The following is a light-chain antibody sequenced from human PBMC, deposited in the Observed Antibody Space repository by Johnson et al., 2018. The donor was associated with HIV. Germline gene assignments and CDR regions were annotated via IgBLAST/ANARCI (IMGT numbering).Light chain of an antibody. V-gene: IGLV1-51*02. CDR3: GTWETGLSAYV. CDR1: SSNIGNNY. J-gene: IGLJ1*01. Sequence: QAVLTQPPSVSAAPGQKVSISCSGSSSNIGNNYVSWYRQLPGTAPKVLIYENNKRPSGIPDRFSGSKSDTSATLAITGLQTGDEAEYYCGTWETGLSAYVFGTGTNVTVL. CDR2: ENN.